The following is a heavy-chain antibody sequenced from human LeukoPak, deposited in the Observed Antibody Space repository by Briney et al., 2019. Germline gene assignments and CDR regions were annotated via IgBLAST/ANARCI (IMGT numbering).Heavy chain of an antibody. CDR1: GYTFTGYY. Sequence: ASVKVSCKASGYTFTGYYMHWVRQAPGQGLEWMGWINPNSGGTNYAQKFQGRVTMTRDTSTSTVYMELSSLRSEDTAVYYCARDTVGSTDLDYWGQGTLVTVSS. D-gene: IGHD4-23*01. CDR2: INPNSGGT. V-gene: IGHV1-2*02. CDR3: ARDTVGSTDLDY. J-gene: IGHJ4*02.